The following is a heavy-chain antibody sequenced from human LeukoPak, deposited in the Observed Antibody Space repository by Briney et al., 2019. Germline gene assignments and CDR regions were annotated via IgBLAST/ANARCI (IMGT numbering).Heavy chain of an antibody. J-gene: IGHJ4*02. Sequence: ASVKVSCKASGYTFTSYDINWVRQATGQGLEWMGWMNPNSGNTGYAQKFQGRVTMTRNTSISTAYMELSSLRPEDTAVYYCARVAYLHCSGGSCYPGNYWGQGTLVTVSS. D-gene: IGHD2-15*01. V-gene: IGHV1-8*01. CDR3: ARVAYLHCSGGSCYPGNY. CDR1: GYTFTSYD. CDR2: MNPNSGNT.